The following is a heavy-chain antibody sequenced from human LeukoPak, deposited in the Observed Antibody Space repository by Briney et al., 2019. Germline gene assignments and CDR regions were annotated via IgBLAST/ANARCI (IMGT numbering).Heavy chain of an antibody. J-gene: IGHJ6*03. CDR2: ITGSDSTA. CDR3: AKSGASPLYHLDV. V-gene: IGHV3-23*01. CDR1: GVSLNNYG. Sequence: GLSLRLSCAASGVSLNNYGMNWVRQAPGKGLEWVSGITGSDSTAYYAGSVKGRLTISRDDSKNTLYLQMSSLRVDDTAIYYCAKSGASPLYHLDVWGKGATVTVSS. D-gene: IGHD1-26*01.